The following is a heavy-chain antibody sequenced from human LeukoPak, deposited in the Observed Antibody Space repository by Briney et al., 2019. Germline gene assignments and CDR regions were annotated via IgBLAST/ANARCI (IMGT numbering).Heavy chain of an antibody. CDR2: IYPGDSDT. Sequence: GESLKISCKGSGYSFTSYWIGLVRQMPGKGLGWVGIIYPGDSDTSYSPSVQRQVTISADKSISTAYVQWSSLKTSETAMYYCAVGDTAMADFDYWGQGTLVTVSS. J-gene: IGHJ4*02. D-gene: IGHD5-18*01. CDR3: AVGDTAMADFDY. V-gene: IGHV5-51*01. CDR1: GYSFTSYW.